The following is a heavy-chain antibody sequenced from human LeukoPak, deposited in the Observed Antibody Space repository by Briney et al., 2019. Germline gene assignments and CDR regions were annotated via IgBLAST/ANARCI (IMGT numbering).Heavy chain of an antibody. D-gene: IGHD6-19*01. J-gene: IGHJ4*02. Sequence: SETLSLTCTVSGGSISSYYWSWIRQPPGKGLEWIGYIYYSGSTNYNPSLKSRVTISVDTSKNQFSLKLSSVTAADTALYYCARESGVKKGYSSGWLYWYYFDYWGQGTLVTVSS. CDR3: ARESGVKKGYSSGWLYWYYFDY. V-gene: IGHV4-59*12. CDR2: IYYSGST. CDR1: GGSISSYY.